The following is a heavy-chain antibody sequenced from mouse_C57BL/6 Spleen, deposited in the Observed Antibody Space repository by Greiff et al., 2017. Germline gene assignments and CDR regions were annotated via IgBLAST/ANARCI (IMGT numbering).Heavy chain of an antibody. Sequence: EVQLMEPGGDLVKPGGSLKLSCAASGFTFSSYGMSWVRQTPGKRLEWVATISSGGSYTYYPDSVKGRFTIPRDNANNTLYLQMSSLKSEDTAMYYCARSGYDYDGAGFAYWGQGTLVTVSA. CDR3: ARSGYDYDGAGFAY. J-gene: IGHJ3*01. CDR2: ISSGGSYT. D-gene: IGHD2-4*01. CDR1: GFTFSSYG. V-gene: IGHV5-6*01.